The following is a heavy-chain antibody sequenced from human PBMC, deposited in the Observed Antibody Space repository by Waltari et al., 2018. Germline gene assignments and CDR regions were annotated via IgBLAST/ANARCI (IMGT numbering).Heavy chain of an antibody. CDR3: ARGKYCSGGSCYSDY. CDR1: GFTFSSYS. Sequence: EVQLVESGGGLVKPGGSLRLSCAASGFTFSSYSMNWVRQAPGKGLGWVSSISSSSSYIYYADSVKGRFTISRDNAKNSLYLQMNSLRAEDTAVYYCARGKYCSGGSCYSDYWGQGTLVTVSS. J-gene: IGHJ4*02. D-gene: IGHD2-15*01. CDR2: ISSSSSYI. V-gene: IGHV3-21*01.